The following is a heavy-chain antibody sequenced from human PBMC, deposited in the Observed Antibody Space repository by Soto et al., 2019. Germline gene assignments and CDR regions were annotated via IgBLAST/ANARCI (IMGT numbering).Heavy chain of an antibody. CDR1: GGTFSSYA. CDR3: AGAPRFSGSYFALDY. CDR2: IIPIFGTA. Sequence: QVQLVQSGAEVKKPGSSVKVSCKASGGTFSSYAISWVRQAPGQGLEWMGGIIPIFGTANYAQKFQGRVTITADESTSTAYMGLSSLRSEDTAVYYCAGAPRFSGSYFALDYWGKGALVTVSS. J-gene: IGHJ4*02. V-gene: IGHV1-69*01. D-gene: IGHD1-26*01.